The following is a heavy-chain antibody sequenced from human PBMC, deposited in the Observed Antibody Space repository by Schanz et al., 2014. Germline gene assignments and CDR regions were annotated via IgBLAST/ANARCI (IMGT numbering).Heavy chain of an antibody. J-gene: IGHJ4*02. CDR2: IGVDGTTT. D-gene: IGHD3-10*01. CDR3: AKYRGYYRVSGSYRELEY. CDR1: GFTFSSYA. Sequence: EVQLLESGGGLVQPGGSLRLSCAASGFTFSSYAMSWVRQAPGKGLEWVSVIGVDGTTTYYADSVKGRFTISRDSAENSLYLQMNSLRAEDTAVYYCAKYRGYYRVSGSYRELEYWGQGTLVTVSS. V-gene: IGHV3-23*01.